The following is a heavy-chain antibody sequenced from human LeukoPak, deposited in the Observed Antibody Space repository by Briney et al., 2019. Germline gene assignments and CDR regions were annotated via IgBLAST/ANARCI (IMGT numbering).Heavy chain of an antibody. Sequence: PGGSLRLSCAASGFTFSSYWMSWVRQAPGKWLEWVANIKQDGSEKYYVDSVKGRFTISRDNAKNSLYLQMNSLRAEDTAVYYCARDRGIAVAGYYYYGMDVWGQGTTVTVSS. CDR2: IKQDGSEK. D-gene: IGHD6-19*01. J-gene: IGHJ6*02. CDR1: GFTFSSYW. V-gene: IGHV3-7*01. CDR3: ARDRGIAVAGYYYYGMDV.